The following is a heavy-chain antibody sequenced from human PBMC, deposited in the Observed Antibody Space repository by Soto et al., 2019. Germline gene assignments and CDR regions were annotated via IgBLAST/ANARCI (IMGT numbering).Heavy chain of an antibody. J-gene: IGHJ4*02. Sequence: QLQLQESGPGLLKPSETLSLTCTVSGGSISSSSYYWGWIRQPPGKGLEWIGTIYYRGSTYYNPSLKSRVTISVDTSENHFSLKLSSVIAADTAVYYCARHVSGWPFDYWGQGTLVTVSS. D-gene: IGHD6-19*01. CDR3: ARHVSGWPFDY. CDR1: GGSISSSSYY. CDR2: IYYRGST. V-gene: IGHV4-39*01.